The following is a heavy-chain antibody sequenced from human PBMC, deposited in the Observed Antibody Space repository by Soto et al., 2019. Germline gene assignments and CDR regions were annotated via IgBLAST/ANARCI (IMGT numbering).Heavy chain of an antibody. V-gene: IGHV4-34*01. J-gene: IGHJ4*02. CDR2: INHSGST. CDR1: VGSFSGYY. CDR3: ARRVWGSYREFDY. D-gene: IGHD3-16*02. Sequence: ESLSLTCAVYVGSFSGYYWSWIRQPPGKGLEWIGEINHSGSTNYNPCLKSRVTISVDTSKNQFSLKLSSVTAADTAVYYCARRVWGSYREFDYWGQGTLVPVSS.